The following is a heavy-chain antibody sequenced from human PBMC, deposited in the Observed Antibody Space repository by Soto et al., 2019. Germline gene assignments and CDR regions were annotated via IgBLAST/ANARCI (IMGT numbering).Heavy chain of an antibody. CDR2: ISYVGSNK. CDR1: GFTFSSYG. Sequence: QVQLVESGGGVVQPGRSLRLSCAASGFTFSSYGMHWVRQAPGKGLEWVAVISYVGSNKYYADSVKGRFTISRDNSKNTLYLQMNSLRAEDTAVYYCAKEHGDQGLFDYWGQGTLVTVSS. D-gene: IGHD4-17*01. J-gene: IGHJ4*02. V-gene: IGHV3-30*18. CDR3: AKEHGDQGLFDY.